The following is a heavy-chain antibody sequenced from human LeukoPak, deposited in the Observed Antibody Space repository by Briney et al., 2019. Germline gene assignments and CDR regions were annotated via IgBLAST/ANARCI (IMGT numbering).Heavy chain of an antibody. CDR2: VATGGTGP. CDR1: GFTFSGYW. CDR3: ARDMGPYGGSPGAS. Sequence: TGGSLRLSCAASGFTFSGYWMHWVRQVPGKGLVWVSRVATGGTGPSYADSVKGRFTISRDNAKNTLYLQMNSLSAEDTAVYFCARDMGPYGGSPGASWGQGTLVTVSS. D-gene: IGHD4-23*01. V-gene: IGHV3-74*01. J-gene: IGHJ5*02.